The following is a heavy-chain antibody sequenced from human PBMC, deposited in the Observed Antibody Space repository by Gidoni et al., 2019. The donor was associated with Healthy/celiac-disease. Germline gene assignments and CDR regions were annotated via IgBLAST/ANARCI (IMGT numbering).Heavy chain of an antibody. CDR2: IYYSGST. V-gene: IGHV4-31*03. J-gene: IGHJ3*02. Sequence: QVQLQESGPGLVKPSQTLSLTCTVSGGSISSGGYYWSWSRQHPGKGLEWIGYIYYSGSTYYNPSRKSRVTISVDTSKNQFSLKLSSVTAADTAVYYCARGYYDSSGYFMNAFDIWGQGTMVTVSS. CDR3: ARGYYDSSGYFMNAFDI. D-gene: IGHD3-22*01. CDR1: GGSISSGGYY.